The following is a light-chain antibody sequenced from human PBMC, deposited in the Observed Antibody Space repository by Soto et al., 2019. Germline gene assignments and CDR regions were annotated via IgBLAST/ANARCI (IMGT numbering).Light chain of an antibody. Sequence: QLVLTQPPSASGTPGQRVTISCSGSSSNIGSNYVYWYQRLPGTAPKLLIYRNNQRPSGVPDRFSGSKSGTSASLAISGLRSEDEADYYCAAWDDSLSYVVFGGGTKLTVL. CDR3: AAWDDSLSYVV. CDR2: RNN. J-gene: IGLJ2*01. CDR1: SSNIGSNY. V-gene: IGLV1-47*01.